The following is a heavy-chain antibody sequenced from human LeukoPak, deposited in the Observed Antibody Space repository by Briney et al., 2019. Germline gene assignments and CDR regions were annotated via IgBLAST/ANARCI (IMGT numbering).Heavy chain of an antibody. CDR1: GGSISSYY. CDR3: ARESGYGSSIDY. Sequence: SETLSLTCTVSGGSISSYYWSWIRQPPGKGLEWIGYIYYSGSTYYNPSLKSRVTISVDTSKNQFSLKLSSVTAADTAVYYCARESGYGSSIDYWGQGTLVTVSS. D-gene: IGHD3-3*01. J-gene: IGHJ4*02. CDR2: IYYSGST. V-gene: IGHV4-59*12.